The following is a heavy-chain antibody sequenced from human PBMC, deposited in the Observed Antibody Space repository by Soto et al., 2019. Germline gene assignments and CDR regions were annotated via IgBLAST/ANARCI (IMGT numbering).Heavy chain of an antibody. CDR1: GGSLSGYY. CDR2: IDHSGST. J-gene: IGHJ5*01. D-gene: IGHD1-26*01. V-gene: IGHV4-34*01. CDR3: SRGRFDRRKPILVGAQWRGWFDS. Sequence: QVQLQQWGAGLLKASETLSLTCAVYGGSLSGYYWNWIRQPPGKGLEWIGEIDHSGSTNYNPSLKSRVTISVDTSKNHFSLKLSSVTPADTSVYFCSRGRFDRRKPILVGAQWRGWFDSWGQGTLVTVSS.